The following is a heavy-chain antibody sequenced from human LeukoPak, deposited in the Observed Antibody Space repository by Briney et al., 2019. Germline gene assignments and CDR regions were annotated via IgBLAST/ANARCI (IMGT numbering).Heavy chain of an antibody. CDR1: GFTFSSYG. CDR3: AKEYDFWSGYLNYFDY. CDR2: ISYDGSNK. Sequence: GRSLRLSCAASGFTFSSYGMHWVRQAPGKGLEWVAVISYDGSNKYYADSVKGRFTISRDNSKNTLYLQMNSLRAEDTAVYYCAKEYDFWSGYLNYFDYWGQGTLVTVSS. V-gene: IGHV3-30*18. D-gene: IGHD3-3*01. J-gene: IGHJ4*02.